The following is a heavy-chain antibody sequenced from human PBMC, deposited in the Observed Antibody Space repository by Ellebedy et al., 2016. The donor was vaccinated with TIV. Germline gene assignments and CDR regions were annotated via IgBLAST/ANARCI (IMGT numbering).Heavy chain of an antibody. V-gene: IGHV3-30*03. Sequence: GGSLRLSXVASGFTFRKYGFHWVRQAPGKGLEWVAIIPSDRGGIYYADSVKGRFTISRDNSKNTLYLEINSLRPEDTAMYYCARDLSGTFDPWGQGTLVTVSS. J-gene: IGHJ5*02. CDR2: IPSDRGGI. CDR3: ARDLSGTFDP. D-gene: IGHD1-1*01. CDR1: GFTFRKYG.